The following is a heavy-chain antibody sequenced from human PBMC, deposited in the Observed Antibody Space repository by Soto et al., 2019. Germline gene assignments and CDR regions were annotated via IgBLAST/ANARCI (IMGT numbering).Heavy chain of an antibody. CDR1: GFIFHYYA. CDR2: ITSTGDRI. V-gene: IGHV3-23*01. J-gene: IGHJ4*02. D-gene: IGHD3-16*01. Sequence: GGSLRLSCAASGFIFHYYAMSWVRQAPGKGLDWVALITSTGDRIYYADFVKGRFTISRDNSNKTLYLQISSLGAGDSATYYCARLLGSGPFDYWGLGTLVTVSS. CDR3: ARLLGSGPFDY.